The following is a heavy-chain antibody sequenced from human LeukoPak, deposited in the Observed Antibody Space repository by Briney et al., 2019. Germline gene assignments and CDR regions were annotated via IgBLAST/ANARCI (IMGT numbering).Heavy chain of an antibody. J-gene: IGHJ6*02. CDR1: GGSFSGYY. CDR2: INHSGST. V-gene: IGHV4-34*01. Sequence: SETLSLTCAVYGGSFSGYYWSWIRQPPGKGLEWIGEINHSGSTNYNPSLKSRVTISVDTSKNQFSLKLSSVTAADTAVYYCARAWFVVVPAAMRRYYYYGMDVWGQGTTVTVSS. D-gene: IGHD2-2*01. CDR3: ARAWFVVVPAAMRRYYYYGMDV.